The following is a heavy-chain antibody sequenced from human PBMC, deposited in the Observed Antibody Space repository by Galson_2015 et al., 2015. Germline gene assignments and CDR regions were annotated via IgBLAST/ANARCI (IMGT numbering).Heavy chain of an antibody. CDR2: ISWNSGSI. Sequence: SLRLSCAASGFTFDDYAMHWVRQAPGKGLEWVSGISWNSGSIGYADSVKGRFTISRDNAKNSLHLQMNSLRAEDTALYYCAKANYGDYFDYWGQGTLVTVSS. CDR1: GFTFDDYA. CDR3: AKANYGDYFDY. V-gene: IGHV3-9*01. J-gene: IGHJ4*02. D-gene: IGHD4-17*01.